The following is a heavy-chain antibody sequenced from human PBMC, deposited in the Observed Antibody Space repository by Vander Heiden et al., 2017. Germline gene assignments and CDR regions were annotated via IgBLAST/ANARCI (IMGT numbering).Heavy chain of an antibody. CDR2: IKSKTDGGTT. CDR1: GFTFSNAW. Sequence: EVQLVESGGGLVKPGGSLRLSCAASGFTFSNAWMSWVRQAPGKGLEWVGRIKSKTDGGTTEYAAPGKGRFTISRDDSKNTLYMQMNRVKTEETAVYYCTTTDDYDSSGYYWGYWGQGTMVTVYS. D-gene: IGHD3-22*01. CDR3: TTTDDYDSSGYYWGY. V-gene: IGHV3-15*01. J-gene: IGHJ4*02.